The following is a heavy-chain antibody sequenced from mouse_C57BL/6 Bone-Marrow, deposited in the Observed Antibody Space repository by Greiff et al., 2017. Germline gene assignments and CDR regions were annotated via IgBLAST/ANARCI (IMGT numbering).Heavy chain of an antibody. J-gene: IGHJ3*01. CDR2: INPNNGGT. D-gene: IGHD1-1*01. Sequence: VQLQQSGPELVKPGASVKISCKASGYTFTDYYMNWVKQSHGKSLEWIGDINPNNGGTSYNQKFKGKATLTVDKSSSTAYMELRSLTSEDSAVYYCARGGGIYYYGSSYDWFAYWGQGTLVTVSA. V-gene: IGHV1-26*01. CDR3: ARGGGIYYYGSSYDWFAY. CDR1: GYTFTDYY.